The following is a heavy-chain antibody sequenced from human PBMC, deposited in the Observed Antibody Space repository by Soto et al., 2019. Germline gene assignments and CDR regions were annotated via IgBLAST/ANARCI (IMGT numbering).Heavy chain of an antibody. Sequence: QVQLVQSGAEVKKPGASVKGSCKASGYTFTSYGISWVRQAPGQGLEWMGWVSAYNGNTNYAQKLQGRVTMTTDTSTSTAYMELRSLRSDDTAVYYCARDSSGGSGYSVPYFDYWGQGTLVTVSS. V-gene: IGHV1-18*04. CDR2: VSAYNGNT. J-gene: IGHJ4*02. CDR1: GYTFTSYG. D-gene: IGHD3-22*01. CDR3: ARDSSGGSGYSVPYFDY.